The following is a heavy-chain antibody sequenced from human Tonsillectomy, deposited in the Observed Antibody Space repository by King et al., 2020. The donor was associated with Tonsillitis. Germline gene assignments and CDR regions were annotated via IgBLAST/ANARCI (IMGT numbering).Heavy chain of an antibody. Sequence: VQLVESGGGLVQPGGSLRLSCAASGFTFSSYSMNWVRQAPGKGLEWVSYISSSSSTIYYADSVKGRFTISRDNAKNSLYLPMNSLRAEDTAVYYCARDISTYYDFWSGYSRRGFDYWGQGTLVTVSS. V-gene: IGHV3-48*01. J-gene: IGHJ4*02. CDR3: ARDISTYYDFWSGYSRRGFDY. CDR2: ISSSSSTI. CDR1: GFTFSSYS. D-gene: IGHD3-3*01.